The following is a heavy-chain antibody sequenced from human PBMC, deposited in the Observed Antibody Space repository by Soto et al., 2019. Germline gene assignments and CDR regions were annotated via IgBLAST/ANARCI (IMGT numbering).Heavy chain of an antibody. V-gene: IGHV1-69*06. CDR3: ARANYDFPINWFDP. CDR1: GGTFSSYA. CDR2: IIPIFGTA. D-gene: IGHD3-3*01. Sequence: RASVKVSCKASGGTFSSYAISWVRQAPGQGLEWMGGIIPIFGTANYAQKFQGRVTITADKSTSTAYMELSSLRSEDTAVYYCARANYDFPINWFDPWGQGTLVTVS. J-gene: IGHJ5*02.